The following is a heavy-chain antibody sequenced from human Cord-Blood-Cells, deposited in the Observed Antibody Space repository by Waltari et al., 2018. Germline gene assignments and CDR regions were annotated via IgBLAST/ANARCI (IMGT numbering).Heavy chain of an antibody. D-gene: IGHD2-8*02. CDR3: AREEGIVRVVYAFDY. CDR1: GYTFTGYY. V-gene: IGHV1-2*06. CDR2: INPNSGGT. Sequence: QVQLVQSGAEVKKPGASVKVSCKASGYTFTGYYMHWVRQAPGQGLEWMGRINPNSGGTNYAQKFQGRVTMTRDTSISTAYMELSRLRSDDTAVYYCAREEGIVRVVYAFDYWGQGTLVTVSS. J-gene: IGHJ4*02.